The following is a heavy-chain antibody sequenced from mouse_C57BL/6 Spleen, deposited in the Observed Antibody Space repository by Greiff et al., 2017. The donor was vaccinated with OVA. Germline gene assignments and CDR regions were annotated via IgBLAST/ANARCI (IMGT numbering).Heavy chain of an antibody. J-gene: IGHJ1*03. CDR3: ARAGSSHWYGEV. D-gene: IGHD1-1*01. Sequence: VQLQQSGAELARPGASVKMSCKASGYTFTSYTMHWVKQRPGQGLEWIGYINPSSGYTKYNQKFKDKATLTADKSSSTAYMQLSSLTSEDSAVYYCARAGSSHWYGEVWGTGTTVTVSS. CDR2: INPSSGYT. CDR1: GYTFTSYT. V-gene: IGHV1-4*01.